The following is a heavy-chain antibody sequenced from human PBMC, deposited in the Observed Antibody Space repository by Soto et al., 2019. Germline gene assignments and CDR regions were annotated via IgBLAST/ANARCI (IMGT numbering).Heavy chain of an antibody. D-gene: IGHD1-26*01. Sequence: GGSLRLSCAASGFTFSSSSMTWVRQAPGKGLEWVSTVSGSGGSTYHADSVKGRFTISRDNSQNTLYLQMNSLRVEDTAVYYCAKISGTYMGFDYWGQGSLVTVSS. CDR3: AKISGTYMGFDY. V-gene: IGHV3-23*01. J-gene: IGHJ4*02. CDR2: VSGSGGST. CDR1: GFTFSSSS.